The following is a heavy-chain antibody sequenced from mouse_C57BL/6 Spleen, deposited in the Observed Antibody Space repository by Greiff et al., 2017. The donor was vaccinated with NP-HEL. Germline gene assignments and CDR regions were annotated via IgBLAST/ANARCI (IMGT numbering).Heavy chain of an antibody. CDR2: ILPGSGST. V-gene: IGHV1-9*01. D-gene: IGHD1-1*01. J-gene: IGHJ4*01. Sequence: QVQLQQSGAELMKPGASVKLSCKATGYTFTGYWIEWVKQRPGHGLEWIGEILPGSGSTNYNEKFKGKATFTADTSSNTAYMQLSSLTTEDSAIYYCARGGTYDGSNYYAMDYWGQGTSVTVSS. CDR3: ARGGTYDGSNYYAMDY. CDR1: GYTFTGYW.